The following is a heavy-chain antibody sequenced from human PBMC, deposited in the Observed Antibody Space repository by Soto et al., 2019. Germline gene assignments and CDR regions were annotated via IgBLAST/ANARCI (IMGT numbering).Heavy chain of an antibody. CDR1: GFTFTSYG. J-gene: IGHJ4*02. Sequence: ESGGGVVQPGRSLRLSCAASGFTFTSYGMHWVRQAPGTRLEWVAVISYDGGLQHYADSVKGRFIISRDNSKNMVLLQMNSLRAEDTAVYYCVSDRGYGHASVPYSWGQGTLVSVSS. V-gene: IGHV3-30*03. CDR3: VSDRGYGHASVPYS. CDR2: ISYDGGLQ. D-gene: IGHD5-18*01.